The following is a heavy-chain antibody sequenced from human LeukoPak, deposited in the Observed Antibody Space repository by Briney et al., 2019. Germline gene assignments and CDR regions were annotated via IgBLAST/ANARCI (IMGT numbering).Heavy chain of an antibody. CDR1: GFTLSSYS. V-gene: IGHV3-48*02. J-gene: IGHJ4*02. CDR2: ISSGSSTI. Sequence: GGSLILSCAASGFTLSSYSMNWVRQAPGKGLEWVSYISSGSSTIYYADSVKGRFTISRDNAKNSLYLQMNSLRDEDTAVYYCARQDYGGKFGDYWGQGTLVTVSS. CDR3: ARQDYGGKFGDY. D-gene: IGHD4-23*01.